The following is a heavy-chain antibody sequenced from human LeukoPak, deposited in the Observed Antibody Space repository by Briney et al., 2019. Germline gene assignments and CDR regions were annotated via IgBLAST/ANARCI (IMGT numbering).Heavy chain of an antibody. CDR3: TKLSGVAAAFDI. CDR2: ISAGGDGT. V-gene: IGHV3-23*01. Sequence: GGSLTLSCAASGFTFTGYAMNWVRQAPGKGLEWVSGISAGGDGTYDADSAKGRFTMSRDNSKNMVYLEMHSLRADDTAVYYCTKLSGVAAAFDIWGQGTMVTVSS. D-gene: IGHD2-8*01. J-gene: IGHJ3*02. CDR1: GFTFTGYA.